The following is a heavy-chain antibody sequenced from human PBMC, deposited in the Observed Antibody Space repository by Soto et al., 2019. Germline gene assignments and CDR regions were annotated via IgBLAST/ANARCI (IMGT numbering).Heavy chain of an antibody. V-gene: IGHV3-21*01. CDR3: AKLVLEWLLPYGMDV. CDR2: ISSSSSYI. J-gene: IGHJ6*02. CDR1: GFTFSSYS. Sequence: GSLRLSCAASGFTFSSYSMNWVRQAPGKGLEWVSSISSSSSYIYCADSVKGRFTISRDNAKNSLYLQMNSLRAEDTAVYYCAKLVLEWLLPYGMDVWGQGTTVTVSS. D-gene: IGHD3-3*01.